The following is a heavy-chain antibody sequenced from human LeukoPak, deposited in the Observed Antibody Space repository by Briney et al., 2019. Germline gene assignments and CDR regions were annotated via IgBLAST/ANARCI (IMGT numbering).Heavy chain of an antibody. CDR2: ISASGGST. CDR1: GFTFSNYA. Sequence: PGGSLRLSCAASGFTFSNYAMSWVRQAPGKGLRWVAGISASGGSTYYADSVKGRFTISRDNSQNSLYLQMNSLRAEDTAVYYCAKGGSSSWYFFDDWGQGTLVTVSS. D-gene: IGHD6-13*01. V-gene: IGHV3-23*01. J-gene: IGHJ4*02. CDR3: AKGGSSSWYFFDD.